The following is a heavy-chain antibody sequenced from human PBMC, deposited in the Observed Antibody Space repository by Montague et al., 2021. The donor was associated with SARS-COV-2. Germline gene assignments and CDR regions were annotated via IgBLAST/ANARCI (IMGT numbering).Heavy chain of an antibody. CDR2: INEDGGQK. CDR1: GFTFTTHW. Sequence: SLRLSCAASGFTFTTHWMNWVRQAPGKGLEWVANINEDGGQKYYIDSVKGRFTISRDNARNSLFLQMTGLRAEDTAVYYCTALRRTDPFDYWGQGNLVTVSS. J-gene: IGHJ4*02. CDR3: TALRRTDPFDY. D-gene: IGHD2-21*02. V-gene: IGHV3-7*01.